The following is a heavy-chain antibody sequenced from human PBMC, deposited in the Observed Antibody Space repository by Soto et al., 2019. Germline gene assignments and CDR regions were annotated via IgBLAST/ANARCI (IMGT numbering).Heavy chain of an antibody. J-gene: IGHJ6*02. Sequence: GGSLRLSCAASGFTFSSYGMHWVRQAPGKRLKRKEVISYDGSNKYYADSVKGRFTISRDNSKNTLYLQMNSLRAEDTAVYYCAKVLGYCSGGSCYYYYYGMDVWGQGTTVTVSS. CDR3: AKVLGYCSGGSCYYYYYGMDV. CDR1: GFTFSSYG. D-gene: IGHD2-15*01. V-gene: IGHV3-30*18. CDR2: ISYDGSNK.